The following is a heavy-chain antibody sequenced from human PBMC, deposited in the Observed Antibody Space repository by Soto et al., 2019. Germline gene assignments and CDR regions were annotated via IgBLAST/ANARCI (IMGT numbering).Heavy chain of an antibody. CDR3: ARGGIMITFGERVVDAFDI. D-gene: IGHD3-16*01. V-gene: IGHV1-69*01. CDR2: IIPIFGTA. CDR1: GGSFSGYY. Sequence: TCAVYGGSFSGYYWSWVRQAPGQGLEWMGGIIPIFGTANYAQKFQGRVTITADESTSTAYMELSSLRSEDTAVYYCARGGIMITFGERVVDAFDIWGQGTMVTVSS. J-gene: IGHJ3*02.